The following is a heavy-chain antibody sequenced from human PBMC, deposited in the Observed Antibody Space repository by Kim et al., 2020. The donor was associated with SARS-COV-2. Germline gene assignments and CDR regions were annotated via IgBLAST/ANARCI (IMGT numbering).Heavy chain of an antibody. J-gene: IGHJ1*01. CDR3: AREVYSGFDEIAEYFHD. D-gene: IGHD3-22*01. CDR1: GFTFTKYA. V-gene: IGHV3-23*01. CDR2: ISISDETA. Sequence: GGSLRLSCVASGFTFTKYAMTWLRQAPGKGLEWVAGISISDETAKYTDSVKGRFTISRDNSKDTVYLHMRRLRAEDTALYYCAREVYSGFDEIAEYFHDWGQSTQVTVPT.